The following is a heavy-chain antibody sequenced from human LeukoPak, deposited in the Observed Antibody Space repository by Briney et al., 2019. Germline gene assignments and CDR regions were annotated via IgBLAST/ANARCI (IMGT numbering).Heavy chain of an antibody. CDR3: ARGPRGVATAIRGFFYYYFYMDV. V-gene: IGHV1-69*05. Sequence: GASVKVSCKASGYTFTSYGISWVRQAPGQGLEWMGGIIPVFGTTNYAQKFQGRVTISTDESTGTTSMELNSLRSEDTAVYYCARGPRGVATAIRGFFYYYFYMDVWGKGTTVTVSS. D-gene: IGHD2-2*02. CDR2: IIPVFGTT. CDR1: GYTFTSYG. J-gene: IGHJ6*03.